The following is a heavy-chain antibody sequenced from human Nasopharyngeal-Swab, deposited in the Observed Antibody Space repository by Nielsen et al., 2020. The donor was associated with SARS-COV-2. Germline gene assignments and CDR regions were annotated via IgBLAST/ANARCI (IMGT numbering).Heavy chain of an antibody. V-gene: IGHV1-18*01. CDR1: GYIFTSYD. Sequence: ASVQVSCKASGYIFTSYDISWLRQARGQGLEWMGWIGAYNGNTNYAQTFQDRVTMTTDTSTRTVYMELRSLRSDDTAVYYCARHGVAEDYWGQGTMVTVSS. CDR2: IGAYNGNT. D-gene: IGHD3-3*01. J-gene: IGHJ4*02. CDR3: ARHGVAEDY.